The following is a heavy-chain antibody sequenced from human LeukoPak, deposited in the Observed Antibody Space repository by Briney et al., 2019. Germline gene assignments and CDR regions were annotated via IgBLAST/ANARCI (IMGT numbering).Heavy chain of an antibody. CDR2: IYHSGST. CDR3: AREIESSFDP. D-gene: IGHD2/OR15-2a*01. CDR1: GYSISSGYY. J-gene: IGHJ5*02. V-gene: IGHV4-38-2*02. Sequence: SETLSLTCAVSGYSISSGYYWGWIRQPPGEGLEWIGSIYHSGSTYYNPSLKSRVTISVDTSKNQFSLKLSSVTAADTAVYYCAREIESSFDPWGQGTLVTVSS.